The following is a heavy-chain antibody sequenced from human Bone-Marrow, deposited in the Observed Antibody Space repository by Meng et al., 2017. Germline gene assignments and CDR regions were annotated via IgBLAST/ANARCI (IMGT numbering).Heavy chain of an antibody. D-gene: IGHD1-20*01. J-gene: IGHJ4*02. V-gene: IGHV3-33*01. CDR2: IYYDGSNR. Sequence: GESLKISCAASGFTFSNYGMHGVRQAPGKGLEWVAVIYYDGSNRYYADSVKGRFTISRDNSKNTLYLQMNSLRAEDTAVYYCATYNWETDYWGQGTLVTVSS. CDR1: GFTFSNYG. CDR3: ATYNWETDY.